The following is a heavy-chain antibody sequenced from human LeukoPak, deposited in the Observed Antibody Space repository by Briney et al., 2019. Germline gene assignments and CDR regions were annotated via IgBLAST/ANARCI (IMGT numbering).Heavy chain of an antibody. D-gene: IGHD6-13*01. CDR2: IYYSGST. V-gene: IGHV4-59*01. CDR1: GGSISSYY. J-gene: IGHJ4*02. CDR3: ARAQYSSSWDY. Sequence: SETLSLTCTVSGGSISSYYWSWIRQPPGKGLEWIGYIYYSGSTNYNPSLKSRVTISVDASKNQFSLKLSSVTAADTAVYYCARAQYSSSWDYWGQGTLVTVSS.